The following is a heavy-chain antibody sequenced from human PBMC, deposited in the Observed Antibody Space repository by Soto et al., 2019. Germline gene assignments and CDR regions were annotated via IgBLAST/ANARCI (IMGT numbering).Heavy chain of an antibody. CDR2: VYYTWTT. CDR3: AGGPPIVMETTIVPRIYYFDS. D-gene: IGHD2-21*02. V-gene: IGHV4-39*01. CDR1: GGSIHTSNSY. J-gene: IGHJ4*01. Sequence: SETLSLPCSDTGGSIHTSNSYWVWISQTPGRGLEWSGCVYYTWTTYYNPSLQSRVTMSADTSKNKFSLALTSVSASDTAVYYCAGGPPIVMETTIVPRIYYFDSWGHGILVTVAS.